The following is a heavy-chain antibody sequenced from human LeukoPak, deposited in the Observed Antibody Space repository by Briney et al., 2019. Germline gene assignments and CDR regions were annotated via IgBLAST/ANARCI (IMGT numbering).Heavy chain of an antibody. CDR2: ISSSSSYI. CDR3: ARDLHKVYSSGWYSPLFGY. CDR1: GFTFSSYS. V-gene: IGHV3-21*01. J-gene: IGHJ4*02. Sequence: SGGSLRLSCAASGFTFSSYSMNWVRQAPGKGLEWVSSISSSSSYIYYADSVKGRFTISRDNAKNSLYLQMNSLRAEDTAVYYCARDLHKVYSSGWYSPLFGYWGQGTLVTVSS. D-gene: IGHD6-19*01.